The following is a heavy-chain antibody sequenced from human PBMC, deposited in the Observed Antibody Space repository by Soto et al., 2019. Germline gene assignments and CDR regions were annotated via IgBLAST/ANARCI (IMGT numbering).Heavy chain of an antibody. J-gene: IGHJ4*02. V-gene: IGHV4-59*01. Sequence: SETLSLTCTVSSGSISTYYWSWIRQPPGKGLEWIGYIYYTGSTNYNPSLKTRVAISMDTSKNQFSLNLSSVTAADTAVYYCARTEIAAAGTGHFDYWGQGTLVTVSS. CDR3: ARTEIAAAGTGHFDY. D-gene: IGHD6-13*01. CDR1: SGSISTYY. CDR2: IYYTGST.